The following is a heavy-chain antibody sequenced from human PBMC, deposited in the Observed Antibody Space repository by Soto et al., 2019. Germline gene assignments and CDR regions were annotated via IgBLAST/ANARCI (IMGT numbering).Heavy chain of an antibody. J-gene: IGHJ6*02. D-gene: IGHD3-9*01. CDR2: IYYSGST. CDR1: GDSISGYY. CDR3: AGDILTGRYGMDV. V-gene: IGHV4-59*12. Sequence: SETLSLTCTVSGDSISGYYWSWIRQPPGKGLEWIGYIYYSGSTNYNPSLRSRVTIFLDTSKNQFSLKLSSVTAADTAVYYCAGDILTGRYGMDVWGQGTTVTVSS.